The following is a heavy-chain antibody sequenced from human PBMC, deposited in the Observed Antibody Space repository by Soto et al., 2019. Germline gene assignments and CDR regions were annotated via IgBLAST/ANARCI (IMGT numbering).Heavy chain of an antibody. D-gene: IGHD4-17*01. J-gene: IGHJ4*02. CDR1: GFTFSSYA. Sequence: GGSLRLSCAASGFTFSSYAMSWVRQAPGKGLEWVSAISGSGGSTYYAESVKGRFTISRDNSKNTLYLQMNSLRADDTAVYYCAKGILLVDYAIMHWGQGTLVTVSS. CDR2: ISGSGGST. CDR3: AKGILLVDYAIMH. V-gene: IGHV3-23*01.